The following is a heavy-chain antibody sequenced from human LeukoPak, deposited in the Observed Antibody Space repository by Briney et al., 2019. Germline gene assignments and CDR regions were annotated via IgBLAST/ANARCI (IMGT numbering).Heavy chain of an antibody. J-gene: IGHJ4*02. CDR1: GYTVTRYG. Sequence: SVKLSCKASGYTVTRYGITWVPQAPGPGLEWMGWINANNGDTKYAQNLQGRVTMTRDTSTSTAYMELRSLRSDDTAVYYCARGPIAAAGDYWGQGTLVTVSS. CDR3: ARGPIAAAGDY. V-gene: IGHV1-18*01. D-gene: IGHD6-13*01. CDR2: INANNGDT.